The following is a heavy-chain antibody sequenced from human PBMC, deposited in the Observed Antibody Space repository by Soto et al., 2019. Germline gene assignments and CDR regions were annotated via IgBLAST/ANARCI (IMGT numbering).Heavy chain of an antibody. Sequence: QVQLQQWGAGLLKPSETLSLTCAVYGGSFSGYYWSWIRQPPGKGLEWIGEINHSGSTNYNPSLKSRVTTSVATPKNQFSLKLSSVTAADTAVYYCARARSRTQPFFDYWGQGTLVTVSS. CDR2: INHSGST. V-gene: IGHV4-34*01. D-gene: IGHD6-13*01. CDR1: GGSFSGYY. J-gene: IGHJ4*02. CDR3: ARARSRTQPFFDY.